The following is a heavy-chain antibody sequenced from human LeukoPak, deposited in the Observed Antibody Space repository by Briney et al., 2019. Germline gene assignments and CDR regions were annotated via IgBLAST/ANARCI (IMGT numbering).Heavy chain of an antibody. CDR2: ISSSGSTI. CDR1: GFTFSSYE. Sequence: PGGSLRLSCAASGFTFSSYEMNWVRQAPGKGLEWVSYISSSGSTIYYADSVKGRFTIPRDNAKNSLYLQMNSLRAEDTAVYYCARLPQDIVVVVAATDSSLDVWGQGTTVTVSS. J-gene: IGHJ6*02. CDR3: ARLPQDIVVVVAATDSSLDV. V-gene: IGHV3-48*03. D-gene: IGHD2-15*01.